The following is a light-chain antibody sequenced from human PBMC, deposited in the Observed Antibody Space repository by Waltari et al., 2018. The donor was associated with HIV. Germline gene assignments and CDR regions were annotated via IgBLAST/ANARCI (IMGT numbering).Light chain of an antibody. CDR2: EVS. CDR1: SSDVGGYNY. V-gene: IGLV2-14*01. Sequence: QSALTQPASVSGSPGQSITISCTGTSSDVGGYNYVSWYQQHPGKAPKFMIYEVSNRPSGVSIRCSGSKSGNTASLTISRLQTEDEADYYCSSYTTSSTGVFGTGTKVTVL. J-gene: IGLJ1*01. CDR3: SSYTTSSTGV.